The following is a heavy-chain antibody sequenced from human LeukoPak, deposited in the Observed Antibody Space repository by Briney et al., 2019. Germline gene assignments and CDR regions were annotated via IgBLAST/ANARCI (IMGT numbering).Heavy chain of an antibody. CDR3: ARGGGRYFDWLPKASYYYYMDV. Sequence: ASVKVSCKASGYTFTSYAMNWVRQAPGQGLEWMGWINTNTGNPTYAQGFTGRFAFSLDTSVSTAYLQISSLKAEDTAVYYCARGGGRYFDWLPKASYYYYMDVWGKGTTVTVSS. J-gene: IGHJ6*03. V-gene: IGHV7-4-1*02. D-gene: IGHD3-9*01. CDR1: GYTFTSYA. CDR2: INTNTGNP.